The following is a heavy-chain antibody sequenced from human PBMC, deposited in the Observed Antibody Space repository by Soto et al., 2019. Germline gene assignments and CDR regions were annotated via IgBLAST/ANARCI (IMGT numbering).Heavy chain of an antibody. D-gene: IGHD3-9*01. CDR3: ARHPTYYDILTGYSPHGGYYYYYMDV. V-gene: IGHV3-53*04. CDR2: IYSGGST. CDR1: GFTVSSNY. Sequence: GGSLRLSCAASGFTVSSNYMSWVRQAPGKGLEWVSVIYSGGSTYYADSVKGRFTISRHNSKNTLYLQMNSLRAEDTAVYYCARHPTYYDILTGYSPHGGYYYYYMDVWGKGTTVTVSS. J-gene: IGHJ6*03.